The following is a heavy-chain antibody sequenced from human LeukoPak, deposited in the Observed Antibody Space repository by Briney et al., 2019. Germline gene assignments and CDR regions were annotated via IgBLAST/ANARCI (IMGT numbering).Heavy chain of an antibody. Sequence: PGRSLRLSCAASGFTFNDFAMHWVRLTPGKGLEWVSGISWNSGRIAYADPVKGRFTISRDNAENSLYLQMNSLRTEDTAFYYCVKDGGDYGDYSYYFDYWGQGTLVTVSS. CDR2: ISWNSGRI. D-gene: IGHD4-17*01. J-gene: IGHJ4*02. V-gene: IGHV3-9*01. CDR3: VKDGGDYGDYSYYFDY. CDR1: GFTFNDFA.